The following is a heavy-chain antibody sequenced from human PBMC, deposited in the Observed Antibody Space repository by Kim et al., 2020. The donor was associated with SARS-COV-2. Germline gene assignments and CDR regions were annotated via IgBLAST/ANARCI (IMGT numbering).Heavy chain of an antibody. CDR3: ARGSGWTGY. Sequence: SYIYCADSATGRFTISRDYAKNSLYLQMTSLRAEDAAVYYCARGSGWTGYWGQGALVTVSS. V-gene: IGHV3-21*01. D-gene: IGHD6-19*01. J-gene: IGHJ4*02. CDR2: SYI.